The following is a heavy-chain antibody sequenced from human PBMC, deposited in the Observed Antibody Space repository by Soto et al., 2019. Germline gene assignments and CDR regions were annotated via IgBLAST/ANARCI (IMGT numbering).Heavy chain of an antibody. V-gene: IGHV1-8*01. D-gene: IGHD5-12*01. CDR3: ERGKWQEGNWFDT. CDR2: MNPNSGNT. Sequence: ASVKVSCKASGYTFTSYDINWVRQATGQGLEWMGWMNPNSGNTGYAQKFQGRVTMTRNTSISTAYMELSSLRSEDTAVYYCERGKWQEGNWFDTWGQGTLVTVSS. J-gene: IGHJ5*02. CDR1: GYTFTSYD.